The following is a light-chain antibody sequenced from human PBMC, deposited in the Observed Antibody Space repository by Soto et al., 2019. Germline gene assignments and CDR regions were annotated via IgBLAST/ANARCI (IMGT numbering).Light chain of an antibody. CDR2: GAS. V-gene: IGKV3-15*01. J-gene: IGKJ1*01. CDR3: QQHNNWPPWT. Sequence: EIVMTQSPATLSVSPGERATLSCRASQSVSSNLAWYQQKPGQAPRVLMYGASTRATGIPDRFSGSGSGTEFTLTISSLQSEDFAVYYSQQHNNWPPWTFGQGTKVEIK. CDR1: QSVSSN.